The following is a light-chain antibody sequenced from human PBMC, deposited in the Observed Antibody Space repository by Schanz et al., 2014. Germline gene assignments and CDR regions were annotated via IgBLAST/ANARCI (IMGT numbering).Light chain of an antibody. J-gene: IGLJ3*02. V-gene: IGLV2-14*03. CDR2: DVT. CDR3: TSYTSSSTWL. Sequence: QSALTQPASVSASPGQSITISCTGTATDIGGTYLVSWYQQHPGKAPKLMIYDVTNRPSGVSNRFSGSKSGNTASLTISGLQAEDEADYYCTSYTSSSTWLFGGGTKLTVL. CDR1: ATDIGGTYL.